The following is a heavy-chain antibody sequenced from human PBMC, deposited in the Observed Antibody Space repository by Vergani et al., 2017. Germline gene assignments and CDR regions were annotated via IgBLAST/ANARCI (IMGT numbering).Heavy chain of an antibody. CDR2: IYYSGST. J-gene: IGHJ4*02. Sequence: QVQLQESGPGLVKPSETLSLTCTVSGGSISSYYWSWIRQPPGKGLEWIGYIYYSGSTNYNPSLKSRVTISVDTSKNQFSLKLSSVTAADTAVYYCASGGDLRLGELSKVGYFDYWGQGTLVTVSS. D-gene: IGHD3-16*02. V-gene: IGHV4-59*01. CDR1: GGSISSYY. CDR3: ASGGDLRLGELSKVGYFDY.